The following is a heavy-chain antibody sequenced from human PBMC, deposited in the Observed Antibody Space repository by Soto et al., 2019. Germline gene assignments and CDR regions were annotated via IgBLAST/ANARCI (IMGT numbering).Heavy chain of an antibody. CDR3: GRDPAP. CDR2: FYNSGST. J-gene: IGHJ5*02. V-gene: IGHV4-31*03. Sequence: QVQLQESGPGLVKPSQTLSLTCTVSGGSISRGGYYWSWIRQHPGKVLEWIGNFYNSGSTYYNPFLKIRVTISADTSKNQFPLMLSSVTAADTTVYYCGRDPAPWGQGTLVSVTS. CDR1: GGSISRGGYY.